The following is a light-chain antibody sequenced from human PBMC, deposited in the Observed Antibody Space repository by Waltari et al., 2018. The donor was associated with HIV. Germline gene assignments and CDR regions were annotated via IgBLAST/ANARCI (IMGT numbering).Light chain of an antibody. V-gene: IGKV3D-15*01. CDR2: GAS. CDR1: QSVSSK. Sequence: EIVMLQSPATLSLSPGERATLSCRASQSVSSKLAWYQQKPGQAPRLLIYGASNRSTGIPGRFSGSESGTEFILTISSLQSEDWAVYYCQQYYKWPLTFGQGTRLEIK. J-gene: IGKJ5*01. CDR3: QQYYKWPLT.